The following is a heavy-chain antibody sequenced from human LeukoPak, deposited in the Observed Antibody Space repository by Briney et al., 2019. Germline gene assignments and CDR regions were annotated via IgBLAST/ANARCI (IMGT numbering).Heavy chain of an antibody. CDR2: IYYSGST. J-gene: IGHJ4*02. CDR1: GGSISSSSYY. D-gene: IGHD6-6*01. Sequence: PSETLSLTCTVSGGSISSSSYYWGWIRQPPGKGLEWIGSIYYSGSTNYNPPLKSRVTISVDTSKNQFSLKLSSVTAADTAVYYCARGVAARPRRLLDYWGQGTLVTVSS. CDR3: ARGVAARPRRLLDY. V-gene: IGHV4-39*07.